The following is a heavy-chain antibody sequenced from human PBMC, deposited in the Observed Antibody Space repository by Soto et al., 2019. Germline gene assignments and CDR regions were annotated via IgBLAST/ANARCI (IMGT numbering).Heavy chain of an antibody. CDR1: GYTFTGYY. D-gene: IGHD2-8*01. CDR3: ASFHCTNGLCGSYYYGMDV. V-gene: IGHV1-2*02. CDR2: INPNSGGT. J-gene: IGHJ6*02. Sequence: GASVKVSCKASGYTFTGYYMHWVRQAPGQGLEWMGWINPNSGGTNYAQKFQGRVTMTRDTSISTAYMELSRLRSDDTAVYYCASFHCTNGLCGSYYYGMDVWGQGTTVTVSS.